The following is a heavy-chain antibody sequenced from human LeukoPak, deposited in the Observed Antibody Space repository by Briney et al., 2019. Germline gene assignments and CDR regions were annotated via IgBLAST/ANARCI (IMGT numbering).Heavy chain of an antibody. Sequence: PSETLSLTCTVSGGSISSYYWSWIRQPPGKGLEWIGSVYHTGSTYYNPSLQSRVTISVDTSKNQFSLKLSSVTAADTAVYYCARDQWRWNSGSYYKDYWGQGTLVTVSS. CDR3: ARDQWRWNSGSYYKDY. J-gene: IGHJ4*02. V-gene: IGHV4-38-2*02. CDR1: GGSISSYY. CDR2: VYHTGST. D-gene: IGHD1-26*01.